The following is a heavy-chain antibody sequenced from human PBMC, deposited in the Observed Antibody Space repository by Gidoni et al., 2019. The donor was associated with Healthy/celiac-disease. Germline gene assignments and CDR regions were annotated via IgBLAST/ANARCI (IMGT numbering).Heavy chain of an antibody. CDR1: GGPISSSSYY. V-gene: IGHV4-39*01. CDR2: IYYSGST. D-gene: IGHD3-22*01. Sequence: QLQLQESGPGLVKPSETLSLTCTVSGGPISSSSYYWGWIRQPPGKGLEWIGSIYYSGSTYYNPSLKSRVTISVDTSKNQFSLKLSSVTAADTAVYYCATHTYYYDSSGYYYAYFFDYWGQGTLVTVSS. J-gene: IGHJ4*02. CDR3: ATHTYYYDSSGYYYAYFFDY.